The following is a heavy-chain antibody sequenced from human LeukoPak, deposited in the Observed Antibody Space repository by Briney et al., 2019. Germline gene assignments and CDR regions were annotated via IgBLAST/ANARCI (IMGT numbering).Heavy chain of an antibody. CDR3: ARDHLVLLWFGESANWFDP. CDR2: FDPEDGET. J-gene: IGHJ5*02. D-gene: IGHD3-10*01. V-gene: IGHV1-24*01. CDR1: GYTLTELS. Sequence: ASVKVSCKVSGYTLTELSMHWVRQAPGKGLEWMGGFDPEDGETIYAQKFQGRVTMTEDTSTDTAYMELSSLRSEDTAVYYCARDHLVLLWFGESANWFDPWGQGTLVTVSS.